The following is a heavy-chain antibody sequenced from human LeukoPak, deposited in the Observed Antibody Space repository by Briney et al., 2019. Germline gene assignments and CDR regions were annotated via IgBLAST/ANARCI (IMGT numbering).Heavy chain of an antibody. Sequence: ESLRLSCAASGFTFSSYGMHWVRQAPGKGLEWIATVYYTGSAYYNPSLKSRVTISVDTSKSQFSLKLSSVTTADTALYYCARYASGSYYWFDPWGQGTLVTVSS. CDR1: GFTFSSYG. CDR2: VYYTGSA. CDR3: ARYASGSYYWFDP. V-gene: IGHV4-59*05. J-gene: IGHJ5*02. D-gene: IGHD3-10*01.